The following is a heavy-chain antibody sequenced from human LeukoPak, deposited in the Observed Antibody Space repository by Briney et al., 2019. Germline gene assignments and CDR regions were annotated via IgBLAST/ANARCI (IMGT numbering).Heavy chain of an antibody. CDR3: ARWVDYDILTGYRLFDY. CDR1: GGSISSGDYY. V-gene: IGHV4-61*08. J-gene: IGHJ4*02. Sequence: SETLSLTCTVSGGSISSGDYYWSWIRQPPGKGLEWIGYIYYSGSTNYNPSLKSRVTISVDTSKNQFSLKLSSVTAADTAVYYCARWVDYDILTGYRLFDYWGQGTLVTVSS. CDR2: IYYSGST. D-gene: IGHD3-9*01.